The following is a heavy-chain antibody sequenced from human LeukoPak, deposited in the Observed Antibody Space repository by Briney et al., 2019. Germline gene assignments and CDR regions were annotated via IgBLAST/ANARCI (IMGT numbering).Heavy chain of an antibody. V-gene: IGHV1-2*02. CDR1: GYTFTGYY. CDR2: INPNSGGT. Sequence: ASVKVSCKASGYTFTGYYMHWVRQAPGQGLEWMGWINPNSGGTNYAQKFQGRVTMTRDTSISTAYMELSRLRSDDTAVYYCARDGYCGGDCYHWGPGYGFDPWGQGTLVTVSS. D-gene: IGHD2-21*02. CDR3: ARDGYCGGDCYHWGPGYGFDP. J-gene: IGHJ5*02.